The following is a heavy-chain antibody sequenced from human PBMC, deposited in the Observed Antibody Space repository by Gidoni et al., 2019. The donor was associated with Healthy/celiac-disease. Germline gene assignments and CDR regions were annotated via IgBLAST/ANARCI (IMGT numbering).Heavy chain of an antibody. J-gene: IGHJ4*02. CDR2: INPNSGGT. V-gene: IGHV1-2*04. CDR1: GYTFTGYY. Sequence: QVQLVQSGAEVKKPGASVKVSCKASGYTFTGYYMHWVRQAPGQGLEWMGWINPNSGGTNYAQKLQGWVTMTRDTSISTAYMELSRLRSDDTAVYYCARDQGSGWYPFDYWGQGTLVTVSS. D-gene: IGHD6-19*01. CDR3: ARDQGSGWYPFDY.